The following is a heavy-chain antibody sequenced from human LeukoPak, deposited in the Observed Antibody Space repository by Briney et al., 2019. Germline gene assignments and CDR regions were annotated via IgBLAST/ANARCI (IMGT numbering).Heavy chain of an antibody. CDR3: AKYSSGWLAFDY. V-gene: IGHV3-23*01. CDR2: ISGSGGST. D-gene: IGHD6-19*01. Sequence: GGSLRPSCAASGFTFSSYAMSWVRQAPGKGLEWVSAISGSGGSTYYADSVKGRFTISRDNSKNTLYLQMNSLRAEDTAVYYCAKYSSGWLAFDYWGQGTLVTVSS. CDR1: GFTFSSYA. J-gene: IGHJ4*02.